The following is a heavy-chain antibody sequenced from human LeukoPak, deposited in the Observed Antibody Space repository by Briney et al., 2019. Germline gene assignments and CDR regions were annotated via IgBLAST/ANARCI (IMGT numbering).Heavy chain of an antibody. CDR2: NK. CDR3: ARDPRCCSRTSCYMSYYYMDV. Sequence: NKYYADSVKGRFTISRDNSENTLYLQINSLRAEDTAVYYCARDPRCCSRTSCYMSYYYMDVWGKGTTVTVSS. J-gene: IGHJ6*03. D-gene: IGHD2-2*02. V-gene: IGHV3-30-3*01.